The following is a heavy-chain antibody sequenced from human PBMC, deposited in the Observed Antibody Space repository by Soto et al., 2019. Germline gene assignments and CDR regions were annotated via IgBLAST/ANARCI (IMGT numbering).Heavy chain of an antibody. D-gene: IGHD3-22*01. J-gene: IGHJ3*02. Sequence: SGPTLVNPTPTLTLTCTFSGFSLSTSGMCVSWIRQPPGKALEWLALIDWDDDKYYSTSLKTRLTISKDTSKNQVVLTMTNMDPVDTATYYCARIPGDYYDSSGYPIWGQGTMVTVSS. CDR2: IDWDDDK. V-gene: IGHV2-70*01. CDR3: ARIPGDYYDSSGYPI. CDR1: GFSLSTSGMC.